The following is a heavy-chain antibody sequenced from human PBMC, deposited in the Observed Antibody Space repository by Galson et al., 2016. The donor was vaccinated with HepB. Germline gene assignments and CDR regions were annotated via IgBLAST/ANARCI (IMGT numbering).Heavy chain of an antibody. Sequence: SETLSLTCTVSGGSISSYYWSWIRQPPGKGLEWIGNIYYSGTTNYNPSLKSRVSISVDTSKNQFSLRLSSVTAADTAVYYCARSPLGPMVYFDYWGQGTLVTVSS. CDR2: IYYSGTT. D-gene: IGHD3-10*01. CDR3: ARSPLGPMVYFDY. J-gene: IGHJ4*02. V-gene: IGHV4-59*01. CDR1: GGSISSYY.